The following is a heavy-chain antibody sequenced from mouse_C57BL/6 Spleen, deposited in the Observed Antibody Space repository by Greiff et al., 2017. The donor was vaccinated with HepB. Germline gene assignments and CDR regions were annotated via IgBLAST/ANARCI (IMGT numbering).Heavy chain of an antibody. CDR2: ISYDGSN. J-gene: IGHJ4*01. V-gene: IGHV3-6*01. Sequence: DVKLVESGPGLVKPSQSLSLTCSVPGYSITSGYYWNWIRQFPGNKLEWMGYISYDGSNNYNPSLKNRISITRDTSKNQFFLKLNSVTTEDTATYYCASYYREVMDYWGQGTSVTVSS. CDR3: ASYYREVMDY. CDR1: GYSITSGYY. D-gene: IGHD2-14*01.